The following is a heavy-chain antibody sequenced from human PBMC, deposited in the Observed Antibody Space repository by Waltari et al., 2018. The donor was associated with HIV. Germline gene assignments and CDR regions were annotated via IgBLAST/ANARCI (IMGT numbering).Heavy chain of an antibody. CDR1: GGSISSYY. D-gene: IGHD3-22*01. CDR3: ARVPYDSSCLDAFDI. CDR2: IYYSGST. J-gene: IGHJ3*02. V-gene: IGHV4-59*01. Sequence: QVQLQESGPGLVKPSETLSLTCTVSGGSISSYYWSWIRQPPGKGLEWIGYIYYSGSTNYNPSLKSRVTISVDTSKNQFSLKLSSVTAADTAVYYCARVPYDSSCLDAFDIWGQGTMVTVSS.